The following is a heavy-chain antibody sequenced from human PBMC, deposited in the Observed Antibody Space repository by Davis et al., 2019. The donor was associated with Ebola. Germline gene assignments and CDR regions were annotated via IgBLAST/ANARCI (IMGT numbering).Heavy chain of an antibody. CDR3: ARTTVVTRVPDY. CDR1: GYTFIGYG. D-gene: IGHD4-23*01. Sequence: ASVKVSCKASGYTFIGYGISWVRQAPGQGLEWMGWISTFNGNTDYAQKFQGRVTITRDTSASTAYMELSSLRSEDTAVYYCARTTVVTRVPDYWGQGTLVTVSS. V-gene: IGHV1-18*01. J-gene: IGHJ4*02. CDR2: ISTFNGNT.